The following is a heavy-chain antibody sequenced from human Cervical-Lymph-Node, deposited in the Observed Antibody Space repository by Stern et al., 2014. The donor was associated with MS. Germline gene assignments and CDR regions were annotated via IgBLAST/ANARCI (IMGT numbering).Heavy chain of an antibody. Sequence: VQLVESGAEVKKPGESLKISCEASGYLFDDYWIGWVRQMSGRGLELVAIIFPRDSNTRYSPSVQGQVTISADKSISTHYLQWSSLKASDPAMYYCARSPATPSGYDRFDYWGQGALVTVSS. D-gene: IGHD5-12*01. CDR1: GYLFDDYW. CDR2: IFPRDSNT. J-gene: IGHJ4*02. V-gene: IGHV5-51*03. CDR3: ARSPATPSGYDRFDY.